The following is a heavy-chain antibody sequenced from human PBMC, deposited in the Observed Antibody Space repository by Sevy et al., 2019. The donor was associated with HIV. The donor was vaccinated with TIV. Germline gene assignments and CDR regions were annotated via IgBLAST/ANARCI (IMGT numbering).Heavy chain of an antibody. J-gene: IGHJ1*01. V-gene: IGHV3-7*01. CDR2: INQDGSEK. D-gene: IGHD6-19*01. Sequence: GGSLRLSCAASGFTFSSYLMTWVRQAPGKGLEWVANINQDGSEKYYVDSVKGRFTISRDNAKNSLSLQMNSLRAEDTAVYYCARPPYGAVSIAEYFQHWGQGTLVTVSS. CDR3: ARPPYGAVSIAEYFQH. CDR1: GFTFSSYL.